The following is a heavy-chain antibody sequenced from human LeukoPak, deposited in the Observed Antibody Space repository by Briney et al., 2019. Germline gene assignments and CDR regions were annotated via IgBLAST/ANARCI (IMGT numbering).Heavy chain of an antibody. CDR3: ARDHDWAFDL. J-gene: IGHJ4*02. V-gene: IGHV3-48*02. Sequence: GGSLRLSCEDSGFPFGSYVMSWVRQAPGKGLEWIAYINHNAEMIFYPDFVKGRFTISRDNPKKSLYLQMNALRYEDTAIYYCARDHDWAFDLWGQGTLVTVSS. CDR1: GFPFGSYV. CDR2: INHNAEMI. D-gene: IGHD3-9*01.